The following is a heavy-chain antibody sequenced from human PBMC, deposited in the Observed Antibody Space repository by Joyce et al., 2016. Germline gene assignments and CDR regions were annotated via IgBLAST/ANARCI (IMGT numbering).Heavy chain of an antibody. D-gene: IGHD4-17*01. CDR1: GFTFSNTC. CDR2: IKSKTDGGTT. Sequence: VLLVESGGGLVKPGGSLRLSCAASGFTFSNTCMTWVRQAPGKGLEWVGRIKSKTDGGTTDYAAPVKDRVTISRDDSKKTLYLQMHGLKTEDTAVYYCSTNTVLGDAFDIWGQGTMVSVSS. CDR3: STNTVLGDAFDI. V-gene: IGHV3-15*01. J-gene: IGHJ3*02.